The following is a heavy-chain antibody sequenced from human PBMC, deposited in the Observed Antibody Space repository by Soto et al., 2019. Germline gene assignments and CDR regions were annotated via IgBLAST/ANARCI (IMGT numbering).Heavy chain of an antibody. CDR1: GGSISSGVYY. D-gene: IGHD3-9*01. Sequence: SETMSLTCTVSGGSISSGVYYWSWISQHPGKGLEWIGYIYYSGSTYYNPSLKSRVTISVDTSKNQFSLYLQMNSLRVEDTAVYYCATLSPWYYDILTPGLPWGQGTLVTVSS. J-gene: IGHJ5*02. CDR2: IYYSGST. CDR3: ATLSPWYYDILTPGLP. V-gene: IGHV4-31*03.